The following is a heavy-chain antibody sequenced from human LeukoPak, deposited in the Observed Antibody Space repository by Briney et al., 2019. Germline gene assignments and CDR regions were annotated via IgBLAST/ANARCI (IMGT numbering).Heavy chain of an antibody. Sequence: SETLSLTCTVSGGSISSYYWGWIRQPPGKGLEWIGYIYYSGSTNYNPSLKSRVTISVDTSKNQFSLKLSSVTAANTAVYYCARGHDYVWGSYRTTFDYWGQGTLVTVSS. V-gene: IGHV4-59*01. CDR1: GGSISSYY. J-gene: IGHJ4*02. CDR2: IYYSGST. CDR3: ARGHDYVWGSYRTTFDY. D-gene: IGHD3-16*02.